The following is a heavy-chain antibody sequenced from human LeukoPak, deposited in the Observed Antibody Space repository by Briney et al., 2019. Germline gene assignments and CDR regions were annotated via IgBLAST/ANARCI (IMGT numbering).Heavy chain of an antibody. D-gene: IGHD3-22*01. Sequence: GGSLRLSCAASGFTFDDYAMHWVRQAPGKGLEWVSGISWNSGSIGYADSVKGRFTISRDNAKNSLYLQMDSLRAEDTALYYCAKDIYYDSSGDFDYWGQGTLVTVSS. CDR2: ISWNSGSI. J-gene: IGHJ4*02. CDR3: AKDIYYDSSGDFDY. CDR1: GFTFDDYA. V-gene: IGHV3-9*01.